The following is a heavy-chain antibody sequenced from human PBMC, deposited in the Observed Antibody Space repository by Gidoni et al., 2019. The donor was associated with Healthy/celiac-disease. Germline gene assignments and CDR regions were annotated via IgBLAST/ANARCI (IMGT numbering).Heavy chain of an antibody. J-gene: IGHJ3*02. V-gene: IGHV3-30*03. Sequence: QVRLVESGGGVVQPGRSLRRSGAASGSPSSSYGMHWVRQAPGKGLEWVAVISYDGSNKYYADSVKGRFTISRDNSKNTLYLQMNSLRAEDTAVYYCARSYDSSGYGAFDIWGQGTMVTVSS. D-gene: IGHD3-22*01. CDR3: ARSYDSSGYGAFDI. CDR2: ISYDGSNK. CDR1: GSPSSSYG.